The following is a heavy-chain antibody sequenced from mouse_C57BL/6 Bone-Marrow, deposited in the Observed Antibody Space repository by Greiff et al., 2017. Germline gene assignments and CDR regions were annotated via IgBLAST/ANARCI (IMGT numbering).Heavy chain of an antibody. V-gene: IGHV1-77*01. CDR3: ARGAHVDV. D-gene: IGHD1-3*01. Sequence: VKVVESGAELVKPGASVTISCKASGYTFTDYYINWVKQRPGQGLEWIGKLGPGSGSTYYNEKFKGKAPLTADKSSSTAYMQLSSLTSEDSAVYFCARGAHVDVWGTGTTVTVSS. CDR1: GYTFTDYY. J-gene: IGHJ1*03. CDR2: LGPGSGST.